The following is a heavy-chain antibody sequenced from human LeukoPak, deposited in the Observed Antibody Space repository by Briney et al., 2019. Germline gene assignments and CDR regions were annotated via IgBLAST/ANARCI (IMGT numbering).Heavy chain of an antibody. V-gene: IGHV3-21*01. J-gene: IGHJ4*02. CDR3: ASTTGDRDY. Sequence: GGSLRLSCVASGFTFSSYSMNWVRQAPGKGLEWVSYISGSSTYIYYVDSLKGLFTISRDNAKNSLYLQMNSLRVEDTAVYYCASTTGDRDYWGQGTLVNVSS. D-gene: IGHD7-27*01. CDR1: GFTFSSYS. CDR2: ISGSSTYI.